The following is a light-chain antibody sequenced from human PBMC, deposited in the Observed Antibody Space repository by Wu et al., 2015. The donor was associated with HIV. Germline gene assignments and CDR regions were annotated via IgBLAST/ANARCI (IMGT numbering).Light chain of an antibody. CDR1: QSVSSNY. CDR3: QQYDSSPYS. J-gene: IGKJ2*03. Sequence: EIVLTQSPGTLSLSPGERATLSCRASQSVSSNYLAWYQQKPGQAPRLLIYGASSRATGIPDRFSGSGSGTDFTLTISRLEPEDFAVYHCQQYDSSPYSFGQGTKLEIK. V-gene: IGKV3-20*01. CDR2: GAS.